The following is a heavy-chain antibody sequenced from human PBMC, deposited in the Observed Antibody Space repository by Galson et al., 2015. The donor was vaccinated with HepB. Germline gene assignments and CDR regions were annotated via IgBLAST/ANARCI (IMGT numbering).Heavy chain of an antibody. Sequence: SLRLSCAASGFTFSRYGMHWVRQAPGKGLEWVAVIWNDGTNEYYVDSVKGRFTISRDNSKNTLYLQMNSLRVDDTAVYYCAKEGAVAGQGGGWADYWGQGTLVIVSS. CDR1: GFTFSRYG. CDR2: IWNDGTNE. D-gene: IGHD2-15*01. V-gene: IGHV3-33*06. J-gene: IGHJ4*02. CDR3: AKEGAVAGQGGGWADY.